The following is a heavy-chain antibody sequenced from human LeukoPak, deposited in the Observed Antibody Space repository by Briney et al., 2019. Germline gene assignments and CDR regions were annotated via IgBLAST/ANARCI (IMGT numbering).Heavy chain of an antibody. V-gene: IGHV1-2*02. J-gene: IGHJ6*02. CDR1: GYAFTGYY. Sequence: ASVKVSCKASGYAFTGYYMHWVRQAPGQGLEWMGWINPNSGGTNYAQKFQGRVTMTRDTSISTAYMELSRLRSDDTAVYYCARDIKLNYDFWSPYYYGMDVGGQGTTVTVSS. CDR2: INPNSGGT. CDR3: ARDIKLNYDFWSPYYYGMDV. D-gene: IGHD3-3*01.